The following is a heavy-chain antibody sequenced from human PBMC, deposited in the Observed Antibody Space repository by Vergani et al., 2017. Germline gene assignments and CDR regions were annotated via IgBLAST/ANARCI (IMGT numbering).Heavy chain of an antibody. D-gene: IGHD3-3*01. V-gene: IGHV4-34*01. CDR3: ARPISNYDFWSGASDAFDI. Sequence: QVQLQQWGAGLLKPSETLSLTCAVYGGSFSGYYWSWIREPPGKGLEWIGEINHSGSTNYNPSLKSRVTISVDTSKKQFSLKLSSVTAADTAVYYCARPISNYDFWSGASDAFDIWGQGTMVTVSS. CDR1: GGSFSGYY. J-gene: IGHJ3*02. CDR2: INHSGST.